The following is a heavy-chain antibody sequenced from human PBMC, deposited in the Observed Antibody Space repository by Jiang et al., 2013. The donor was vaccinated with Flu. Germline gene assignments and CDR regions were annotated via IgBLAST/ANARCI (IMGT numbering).Heavy chain of an antibody. D-gene: IGHD3-3*01. CDR1: GYTFTSYA. Sequence: GAEVKKPGASVKVSCKASGYTFTSYAMHWVRQAPGQRLEWMGWINAGNGNTKYSQKFQGRVTITRDTSASTAYMELSSLRSEDTAVYYCATLRRFLEWLFLDYWGQGTLVTVSS. V-gene: IGHV1-3*01. J-gene: IGHJ4*02. CDR3: ATLRRFLEWLFLDY. CDR2: INAGNGNT.